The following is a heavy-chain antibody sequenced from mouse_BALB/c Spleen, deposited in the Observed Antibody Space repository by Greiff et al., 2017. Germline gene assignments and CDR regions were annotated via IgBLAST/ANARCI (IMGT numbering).Heavy chain of an antibody. CDR3: ASLGRGAMDY. CDR1: GFNIKDTY. CDR2: IDPANGNT. D-gene: IGHD4-1*01. V-gene: IGHV14-3*02. Sequence: VQLKESGAELVKPGASVKLSCTASGFNIKDTYMHWVKQRPEQGLEWIGRIDPANGNTKYDPKFQGKATITADTSSNTAYLQLSSLTSEDTAVYYCASLGRGAMDYWGQGTSVTVSS. J-gene: IGHJ4*01.